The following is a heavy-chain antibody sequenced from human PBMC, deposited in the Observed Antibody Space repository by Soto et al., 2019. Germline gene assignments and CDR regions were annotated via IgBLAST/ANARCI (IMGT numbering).Heavy chain of an antibody. D-gene: IGHD2-15*01. Sequence: AAVQVSCKASGYTFTGYYMHWVRQAPGQGREWMGWINHNSGGTNYAQKFQGWVTMTRDTSISTAYMELSRLRSDDTAVYYCARGASRLERYYSGGSCYHLPSYYYYYGMDVWGQGTTVTVSS. CDR1: GYTFTGYY. V-gene: IGHV1-2*04. CDR2: INHNSGGT. J-gene: IGHJ6*02. CDR3: ARGASRLERYYSGGSCYHLPSYYYYYGMDV.